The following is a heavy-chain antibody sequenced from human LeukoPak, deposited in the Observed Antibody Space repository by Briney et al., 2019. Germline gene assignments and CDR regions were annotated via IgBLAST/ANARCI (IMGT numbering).Heavy chain of an antibody. V-gene: IGHV3-23*01. Sequence: GGSLRLSCAASGFTFSSYAMSWVRQAPGKGLEWVSAISGSGGSTYYADSVKGRFTISRDNSKNTLYLQMNSLRAEDTAVYYCTMLSVATITPFDYWGQGTLVTVSS. D-gene: IGHD5-12*01. CDR2: ISGSGGST. CDR1: GFTFSSYA. J-gene: IGHJ4*02. CDR3: TMLSVATITPFDY.